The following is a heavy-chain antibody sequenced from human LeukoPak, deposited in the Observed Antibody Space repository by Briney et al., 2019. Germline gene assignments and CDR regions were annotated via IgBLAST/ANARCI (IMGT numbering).Heavy chain of an antibody. D-gene: IGHD6-13*01. V-gene: IGHV3-21*01. CDR3: ARVAITAASADY. Sequence: GGSLRLSCAASGFAFSTYTMNWVRQAPGKGLEWVSSISSSDTYIYYADSVKGRFTISRDNAKNSLYLQMNGLRAEDTAVYYCARVAITAASADYWGQGTLVTVSS. J-gene: IGHJ4*02. CDR1: GFAFSTYT. CDR2: ISSSDTYI.